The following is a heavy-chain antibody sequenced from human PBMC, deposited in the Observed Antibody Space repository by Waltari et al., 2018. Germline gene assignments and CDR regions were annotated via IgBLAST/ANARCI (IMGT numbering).Heavy chain of an antibody. V-gene: IGHV4-38-2*01. CDR1: GYSISNGYS. D-gene: IGHD1-26*01. CDR2: IYHTGTT. CDR3: ARGGSGSYMGSFDI. J-gene: IGHJ3*02. Sequence: QVQLQESGPGLVTPSETLSLTCAVSGYSISNGYSWSWIRQPPGKGLEWIGGIYHTGTTYYNASLKSRVTISVDTSKNQFSLNLSFVTAADTALYFCARGGSGSYMGSFDIWGQGPMVTVSS.